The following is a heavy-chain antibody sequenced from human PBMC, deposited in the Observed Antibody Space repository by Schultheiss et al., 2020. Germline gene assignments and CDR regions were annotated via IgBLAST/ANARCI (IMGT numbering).Heavy chain of an antibody. CDR2: IYYSGST. V-gene: IGHV4-59*01. CDR1: GGSFSGYY. Sequence: SQTLSLTCAVYGGSFSGYYWSWIRQPPGKGLEWIGYIYYSGSTNYNPSLKSRVTISVDTSKNQFSLKLSSVTAADTAVYYCARGGSSSWPFDYWGQGTLVTVSS. D-gene: IGHD6-13*01. J-gene: IGHJ4*02. CDR3: ARGGSSSWPFDY.